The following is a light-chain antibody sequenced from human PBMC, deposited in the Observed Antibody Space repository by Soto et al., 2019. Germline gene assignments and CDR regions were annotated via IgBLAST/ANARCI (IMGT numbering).Light chain of an antibody. CDR1: QNINTY. Sequence: DIPMTQSPSSLSASVGDRVTITCRASQNINTYLNWYQQKPGKAPKLLIFAASSLQSGVPSSFSGSGSRTDFTLTISSLQPEDFATYYCQQSSTAPFTFGPGTKVDIK. CDR3: QQSSTAPFT. V-gene: IGKV1-39*01. CDR2: AAS. J-gene: IGKJ3*01.